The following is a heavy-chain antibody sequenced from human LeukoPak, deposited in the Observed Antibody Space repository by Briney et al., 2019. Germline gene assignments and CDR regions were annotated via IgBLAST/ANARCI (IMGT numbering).Heavy chain of an antibody. Sequence: SETLSLTRTVSGGSISSSGYYWGWIRQPPGKGLEWIGSIYYSGNTYYIPSLNSRLTISQDTSNNQFSLKLSSVTAADTAVYYCARHLLETDIVIVPAAISYYFDYWGQGTLVTVSS. D-gene: IGHD2-2*02. CDR2: IYYSGNT. CDR1: GGSISSSGYY. CDR3: ARHLLETDIVIVPAAISYYFDY. V-gene: IGHV4-39*01. J-gene: IGHJ4*02.